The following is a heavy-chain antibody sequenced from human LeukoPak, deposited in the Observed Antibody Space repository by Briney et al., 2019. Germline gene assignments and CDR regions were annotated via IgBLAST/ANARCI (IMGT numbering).Heavy chain of an antibody. D-gene: IGHD5-12*01. CDR1: GGSISSNNW. Sequence: PSGTLSLTCAVSGGSISSNNWWSWVRQPPGKGLEWIGEIYNSGRTNYNPSLKSRVTISVDKSKNQFSLKLSSVTAADTAVYYCAREEGATIYYSTSNWFDPWGQGTLVTVSS. J-gene: IGHJ5*02. V-gene: IGHV4-4*02. CDR2: IYNSGRT. CDR3: AREEGATIYYSTSNWFDP.